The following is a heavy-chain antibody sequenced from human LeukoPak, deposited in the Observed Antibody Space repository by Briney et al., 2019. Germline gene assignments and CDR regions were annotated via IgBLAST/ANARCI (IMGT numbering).Heavy chain of an antibody. J-gene: IGHJ4*02. D-gene: IGHD2-2*01. V-gene: IGHV4-39*01. CDR3: ARLCSQRTSSKRGSFDY. CDR2: IYYSGST. Sequence: SETLSLTCTVSGGSISSSSYYWGWIRQPPGKGLEWIGSIYYSGSTYYNPSLKSRVTISVDTSKNQFSLKLSSVTAADTAVYYCARLCSQRTSSKRGSFDYWGQGTLVTVSS. CDR1: GGSISSSSYY.